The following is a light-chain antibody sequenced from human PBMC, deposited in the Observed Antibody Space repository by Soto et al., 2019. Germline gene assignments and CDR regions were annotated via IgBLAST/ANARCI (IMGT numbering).Light chain of an antibody. CDR1: SSDVGGYNY. Sequence: QSALTQPRSVSGSPGQSVTISCTGTSSDVGGYNYVSWYQQHPGKAPKLMIYDVSKRPSGVPDRFSGSKSGNTASLTISGLQAEDEADYYCCSYAGSSFWVFDGGTKLTVL. V-gene: IGLV2-11*01. CDR2: DVS. J-gene: IGLJ3*02. CDR3: CSYAGSSFWV.